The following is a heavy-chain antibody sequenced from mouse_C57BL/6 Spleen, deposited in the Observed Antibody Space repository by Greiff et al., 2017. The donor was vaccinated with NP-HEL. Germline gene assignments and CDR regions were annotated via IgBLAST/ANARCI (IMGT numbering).Heavy chain of an antibody. V-gene: IGHV5-4*03. J-gene: IGHJ1*03. Sequence: EVNLVESGGGLVKPGGSLKLSCAASGFTFSSYAMSWVRQTPEKRLEWVATISDGGSYTYYPDNVKGRFTISRDNAKNNLYLQMSHLKSEDTAMYYCARGGLRRDPYWYFDVWGTGTTVTVSS. D-gene: IGHD2-4*01. CDR1: GFTFSSYA. CDR2: ISDGGSYT. CDR3: ARGGLRRDPYWYFDV.